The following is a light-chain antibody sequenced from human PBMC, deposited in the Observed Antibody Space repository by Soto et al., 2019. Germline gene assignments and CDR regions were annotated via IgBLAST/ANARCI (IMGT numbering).Light chain of an antibody. V-gene: IGKV3-20*01. J-gene: IGKJ1*01. CDR1: QSITSNY. Sequence: IGLTQSPGTLSLSPGERATLSCRASQSITSNYLAWYQQKPGQAPRLLIYGVSSRATGIPDRFSGSGSGTDFTLTISRLEPEDFAVYYCQQYGISPRTFGQGTKVDI. CDR2: GVS. CDR3: QQYGISPRT.